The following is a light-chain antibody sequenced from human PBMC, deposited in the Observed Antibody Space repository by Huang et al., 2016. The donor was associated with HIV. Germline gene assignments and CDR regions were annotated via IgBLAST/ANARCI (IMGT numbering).Light chain of an antibody. V-gene: IGKV1-5*03. CDR2: EAS. Sequence: DVQMTQSPSTLSASTGDRVTITCRASQSISTWLAWYQQKPGKAPNLLIYEASSLESGVPSRFSGSVSGTEFTLTISSLQPDDVATYYCQQFNTYPWTFGQGTRVEIK. CDR1: QSISTW. CDR3: QQFNTYPWT. J-gene: IGKJ1*01.